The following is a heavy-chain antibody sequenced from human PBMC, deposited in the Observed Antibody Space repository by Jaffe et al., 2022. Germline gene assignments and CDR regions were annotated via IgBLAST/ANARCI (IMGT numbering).Heavy chain of an antibody. Sequence: EVHLVESGGGLVQPGGSLTLSCATSGFTFSDHYMDWVRQAPGKGLEWVGRTATKAGYYATQYAASVKGRFTISRDESKNSLYLQMDSLTTEDTAVYYCARRPNIGGTIDFWGHGTLVTVSS. V-gene: IGHV3-72*01. CDR2: TATKAGYYAT. CDR1: GFTFSDHY. D-gene: IGHD5-12*01. J-gene: IGHJ4*01. CDR3: ARRPNIGGTIDF.